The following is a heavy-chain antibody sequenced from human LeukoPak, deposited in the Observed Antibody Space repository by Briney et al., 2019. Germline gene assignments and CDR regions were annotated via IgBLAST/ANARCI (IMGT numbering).Heavy chain of an antibody. CDR3: ARHKMLAKGQEMATVPFDY. V-gene: IGHV4-34*01. D-gene: IGHD5-24*01. CDR1: GESFSGFY. Sequence: SETMSLTCAVYGESFSGFYWSWIRQPPGKGLEWIGTIYHSGSTYYNPSLKSRVTISVDTSKNQFSLRLSSVTAAYTAVYYCARHKMLAKGQEMATVPFDYWGQGTLVTVSS. CDR2: IYHSGST. J-gene: IGHJ4*02.